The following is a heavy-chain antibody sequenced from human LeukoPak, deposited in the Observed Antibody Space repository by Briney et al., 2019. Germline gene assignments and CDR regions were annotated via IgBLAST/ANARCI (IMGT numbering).Heavy chain of an antibody. J-gene: IGHJ4*02. CDR2: IHPGDSDT. Sequence: GESLKISCKGSGYSFTNYWIGWVRQMPGKGLEWMGIIHPGDSDTRYSPSIQGQVTISVDKSISTAYFQWGSLKASDTAMYYCARRVNSGNYYYFDYWGQGTLVTVSS. D-gene: IGHD1-26*01. CDR3: ARRVNSGNYYYFDY. CDR1: GYSFTNYW. V-gene: IGHV5-51*01.